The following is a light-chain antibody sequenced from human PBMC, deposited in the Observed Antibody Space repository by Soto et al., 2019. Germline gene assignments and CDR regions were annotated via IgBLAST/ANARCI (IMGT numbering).Light chain of an antibody. J-gene: IGLJ1*01. V-gene: IGLV2-14*01. CDR1: SSDVGGYTY. Sequence: QSVLTQPASVSGSPGQSITISCTGTSSDVGGYTYVSWYQQHPGKAPKLIIYDVSNRPSGVSSRFSGSKSGNTASLTISGLQAEDEADYYCGSYTSSDTFVFGTGTKVTVL. CDR2: DVS. CDR3: GSYTSSDTFV.